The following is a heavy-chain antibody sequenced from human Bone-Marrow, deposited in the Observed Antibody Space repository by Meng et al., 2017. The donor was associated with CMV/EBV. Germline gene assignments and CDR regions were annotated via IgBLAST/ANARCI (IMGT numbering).Heavy chain of an antibody. J-gene: IGHJ4*02. CDR3: ARDGAIAAAGTGDY. CDR2: IPYDGSNK. D-gene: IGHD6-13*01. Sequence: GESLKISCAASGFTFNSYAMHWVRQAPGKGLEWVAVIPYDGSNKYYADSVKGRFTISRDNSKNTLYLQMNSLRAEETAVYDCARDGAIAAAGTGDYWGQGTLVTVSS. V-gene: IGHV3-30-3*01. CDR1: GFTFNSYA.